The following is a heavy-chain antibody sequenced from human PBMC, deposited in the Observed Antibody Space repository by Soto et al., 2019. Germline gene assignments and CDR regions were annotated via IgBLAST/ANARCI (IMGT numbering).Heavy chain of an antibody. CDR2: IVVGSGNT. CDR3: SADFRYSSGWYGSQYYFDY. CDR1: GFTFTSSA. Sequence: SVKVSCKASGFTFTSSAVQWVRQARGQRLEWIGWIVVGSGNTNYAQKFQERVTITRDMSTSTAYMELSSLRSEDTAVYYCSADFRYSSGWYGSQYYFDYWGQGTLVTVSS. J-gene: IGHJ4*02. D-gene: IGHD6-19*01. V-gene: IGHV1-58*01.